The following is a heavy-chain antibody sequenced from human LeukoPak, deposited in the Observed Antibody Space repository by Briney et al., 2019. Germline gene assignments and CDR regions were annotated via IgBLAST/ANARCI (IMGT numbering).Heavy chain of an antibody. J-gene: IGHJ4*02. CDR1: GFTFDDYG. V-gene: IGHV3-20*04. D-gene: IGHD5-12*01. CDR2: INWNGGST. CDR3: AREVDSYLPKYYFDY. Sequence: GGSLRLSCAASGFTFDDYGMSWVRLAPGKGLKWVSSINWNGGSTGYADSVKGRFTISRDNAKNSLYLQMNSLRAEDTALYYCAREVDSYLPKYYFDYWGQGTLVTVSS.